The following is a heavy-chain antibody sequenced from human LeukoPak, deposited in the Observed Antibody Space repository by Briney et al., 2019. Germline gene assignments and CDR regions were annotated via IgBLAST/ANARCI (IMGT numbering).Heavy chain of an antibody. V-gene: IGHV3-23*01. Sequence: PGGSLRLSCAASGFAHSFYAMAWVSQAPGKGLEWVSTLNPNSVNTYYAASVKGRFTISRDNSKNTLYLQMNSLRAEDTAVYYCVKPISGGLAVTGDWFDPWGQGTLVTVSS. CDR2: LNPNSVNT. D-gene: IGHD6-19*01. CDR3: VKPISGGLAVTGDWFDP. CDR1: GFAHSFYA. J-gene: IGHJ5*02.